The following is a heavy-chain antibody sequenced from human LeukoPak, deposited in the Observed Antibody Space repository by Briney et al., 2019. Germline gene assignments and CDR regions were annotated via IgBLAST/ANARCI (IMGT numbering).Heavy chain of an antibody. D-gene: IGHD3-16*01. V-gene: IGHV3-23*01. CDR2: ISGSGGST. Sequence: GGSLRLSCAASGFTFSSYAMSWVRQAPGKGLEWVSAISGSGGSTYYADSVKGRFTISRDNSKNTLYLQMNSLRAEDTSVYYCAPRGGNLLNLVDCWGQGTLVTVSA. J-gene: IGHJ4*02. CDR3: APRGGNLLNLVDC. CDR1: GFTFSSYA.